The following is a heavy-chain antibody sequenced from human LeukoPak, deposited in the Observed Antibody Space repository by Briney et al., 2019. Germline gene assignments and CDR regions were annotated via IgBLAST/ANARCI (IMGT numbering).Heavy chain of an antibody. Sequence: SETLSLTCTVSGGSISSYWWSWIRQPPGKGLEWIGYIYYSGSTNYNPSLKSRVTISVDTSKNQFSLTLSSVTAADTAVYYCAREASSSSWSSSFDYWGQGTLVTVSS. D-gene: IGHD6-13*01. CDR2: IYYSGST. V-gene: IGHV4-59*12. J-gene: IGHJ4*02. CDR3: AREASSSSWSSSFDY. CDR1: GGSISSYW.